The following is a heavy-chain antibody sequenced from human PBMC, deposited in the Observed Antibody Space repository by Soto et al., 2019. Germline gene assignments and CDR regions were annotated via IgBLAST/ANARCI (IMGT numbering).Heavy chain of an antibody. D-gene: IGHD3-16*01. CDR2: ISYDGSNK. V-gene: IGHV3-30-3*01. CDR3: ATLLGYFDY. Sequence: GSLRLSCAASGFTFSSYAMHWVRQAPGKGLEWVAVISYDGSNKYYADSVKGRFTISRDNSKNTLYLQMNSLRAEDTAVYYCATLLGYFDYWGQGTLVTVSS. J-gene: IGHJ4*02. CDR1: GFTFSSYA.